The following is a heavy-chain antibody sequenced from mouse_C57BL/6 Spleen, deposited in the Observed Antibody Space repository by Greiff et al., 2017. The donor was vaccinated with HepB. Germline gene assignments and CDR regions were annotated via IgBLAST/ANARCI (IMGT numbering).Heavy chain of an antibody. CDR1: GYSITSGYY. CDR3: AREDYYSNYGAMDY. V-gene: IGHV3-6*01. J-gene: IGHJ4*01. CDR2: ISYDGSN. Sequence: EVQLVESGPGLVKPSQSLSLTCSVTGYSITSGYYWNWIRQFPGNKLEWMGYISYDGSNNYNPSLKNRISITRDTSKNQFFLKLNSVTTEDTATYYCAREDYYSNYGAMDYWGQGTSVTVSS. D-gene: IGHD2-5*01.